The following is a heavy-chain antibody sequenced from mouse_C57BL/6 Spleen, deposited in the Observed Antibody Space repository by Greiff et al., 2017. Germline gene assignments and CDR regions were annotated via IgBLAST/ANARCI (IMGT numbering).Heavy chain of an antibody. Sequence: VQLKQSGPELVKPGASVTIPCKASGYTFTDYNMDWVKQTPGKSLEWIGDINPNNGGTIYNPKFKGKDTLTVDKSTSTDYMEIRSLTSESAAVECCARRKLGYYLDYWGEGTTLTVSS. CDR3: ARRKLGYYLDY. V-gene: IGHV1-18*01. CDR1: GYTFTDYN. CDR2: INPNNGGT. D-gene: IGHD4-1*01. J-gene: IGHJ2*01.